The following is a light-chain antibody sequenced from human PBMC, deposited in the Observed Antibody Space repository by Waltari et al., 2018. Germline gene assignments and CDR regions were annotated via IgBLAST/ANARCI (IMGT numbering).Light chain of an antibody. CDR2: VNSAGRH. V-gene: IGLV4-69*01. CDR1: SGYSSKV. J-gene: IGLJ3*02. CDR3: QTGGHGTWV. Sequence: LVLTQSPSASASLGAPVKLTCTLSSGYSSKVIAWLQQQPGKGPRYLMKVNSAGRHRKGADIPGRFAASNSGTEYYLTISSLQSEDEADYYCQTGGHGTWVFGGGTKLTVL.